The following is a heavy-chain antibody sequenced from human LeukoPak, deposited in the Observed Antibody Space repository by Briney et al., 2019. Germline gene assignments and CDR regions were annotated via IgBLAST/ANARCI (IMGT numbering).Heavy chain of an antibody. CDR1: GGTFSSYA. CDR2: IIPIFGTA. Sequence: ASVKVSCKASGGTFSSYAISWVRQAPGQGLEWMGGIIPIFGTANYAQKFQGRVTITADKSTSTAYMELSSLRSEDTAVYYCATSSPSRYSGSYYPRGAFDIWGQGTMVTVSS. J-gene: IGHJ3*02. D-gene: IGHD1-26*01. CDR3: ATSSPSRYSGSYYPRGAFDI. V-gene: IGHV1-69*06.